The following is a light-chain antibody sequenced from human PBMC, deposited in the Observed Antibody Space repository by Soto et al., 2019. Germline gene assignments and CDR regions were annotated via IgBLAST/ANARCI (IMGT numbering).Light chain of an antibody. CDR2: GVS. J-gene: IGLJ2*01. CDR3: GSSTDTDTLVI. CDR1: SSDVGSYKC. V-gene: IGLV2-14*01. Sequence: QSVLTQPASVSGSPGQSITISCTGTSSDVGSYKCVSWFQKYPGKAPKSIIYGVSDRPSGISNCLSDSQSGNTASLTISGLQTEDEATYYCGSSTDTDTLVIFGGGTKVTVL.